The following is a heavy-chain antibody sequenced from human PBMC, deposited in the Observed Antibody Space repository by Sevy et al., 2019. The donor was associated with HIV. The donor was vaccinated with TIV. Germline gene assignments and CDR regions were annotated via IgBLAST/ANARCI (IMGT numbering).Heavy chain of an antibody. CDR1: GGSISSYY. CDR2: IYYSGST. D-gene: IGHD2-15*01. CDR3: ARDLGYCSGGSCYLMYV. Sequence: SETLSLTCTVSGGSISSYYWSWIRQPPGKGLEWIGYIYYSGSTNYNPSLKSRVTISVDTSKNQFSLKLSSVTAADTAVYYCARDLGYCSGGSCYLMYVWGQGTTVTVSS. V-gene: IGHV4-59*01. J-gene: IGHJ6*02.